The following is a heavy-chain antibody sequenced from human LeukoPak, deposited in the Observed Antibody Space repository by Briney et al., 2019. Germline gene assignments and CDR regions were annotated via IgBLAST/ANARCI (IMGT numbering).Heavy chain of an antibody. J-gene: IGHJ5*02. CDR2: ISHSGSI. V-gene: IGHV4-34*01. D-gene: IGHD2-15*01. CDR3: AIEDCSGGSCTPGWFDP. Sequence: SETLSLTCAVYGGSFRGYYWSWIRQPPGKGLDWIGEISHSGSINYNPSLKSRVTISIDTSKNQFSLKLSSVTAADTAVFYCAIEDCSGGSCTPGWFDPWGQGTLVTVSS. CDR1: GGSFRGYY.